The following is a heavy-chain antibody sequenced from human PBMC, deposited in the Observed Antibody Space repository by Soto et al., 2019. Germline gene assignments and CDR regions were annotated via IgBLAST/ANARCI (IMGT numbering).Heavy chain of an antibody. V-gene: IGHV1-3*01. CDR1: GYTFTSYA. Sequence: ASVKVSCTASGYTFTSYAMHWVRQAPGQRLEWMGWINAGNGNTKYSQKFQGRVTITRDTSASTAYMELSSLRSEDTAVYYCARGDCSGGSCYNWFDPWGQGTLVTVSS. D-gene: IGHD2-15*01. CDR2: INAGNGNT. J-gene: IGHJ5*02. CDR3: ARGDCSGGSCYNWFDP.